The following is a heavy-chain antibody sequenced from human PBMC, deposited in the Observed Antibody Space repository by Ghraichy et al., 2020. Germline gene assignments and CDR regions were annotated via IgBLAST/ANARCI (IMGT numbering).Heavy chain of an antibody. CDR3: ARPLWFGGFDY. CDR2: INHSGST. V-gene: IGHV4-34*01. D-gene: IGHD3-10*01. CDR1: GGSFSGYY. J-gene: IGHJ4*02. Sequence: SETLSLTCAVYGGSFSGYYWSWIRQPPGKGLEWIGEINHSGSTNYNPSLKSRVTISVDTSKNQFSLKLSSVTAADTAVYYCARPLWFGGFDYWGQGTLVTVSS.